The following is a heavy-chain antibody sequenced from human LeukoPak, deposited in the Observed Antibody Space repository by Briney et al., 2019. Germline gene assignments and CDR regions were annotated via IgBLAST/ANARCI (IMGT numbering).Heavy chain of an antibody. Sequence: QPGGSLRLSCAASGFTFSNYWMHWVRQAPGKGLVWVSRINRDGSSTDYLDSVKGRFTISRDNARNTLYLRMNSLRAEDTAVYYCARVPYVFDLWGQGTMVTVSS. CDR2: INRDGSST. V-gene: IGHV3-74*01. CDR1: GFTFSNYW. CDR3: ARVPYVFDL. J-gene: IGHJ3*01.